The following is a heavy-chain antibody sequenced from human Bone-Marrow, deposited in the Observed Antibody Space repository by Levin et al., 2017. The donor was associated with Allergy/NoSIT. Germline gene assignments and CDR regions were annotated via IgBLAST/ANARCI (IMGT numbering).Heavy chain of an antibody. V-gene: IGHV3-7*01. J-gene: IGHJ6*02. D-gene: IGHD6-6*01. Sequence: GGSLRLSCAASGFTFSSYWMSWVRQAPGKGLEWVANIKQDGSEKYYVDSVKGRFTISRDNAKNSLYLQMNSLRAEDTAVYYCAREGDWAQYSSSSSAENYYYGMDVWGQGTTVTVSS. CDR2: IKQDGSEK. CDR1: GFTFSSYW. CDR3: AREGDWAQYSSSSSAENYYYGMDV.